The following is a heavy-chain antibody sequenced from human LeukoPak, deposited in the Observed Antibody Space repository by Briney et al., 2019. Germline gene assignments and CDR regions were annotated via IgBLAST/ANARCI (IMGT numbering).Heavy chain of an antibody. D-gene: IGHD5-12*01. J-gene: IGHJ5*02. CDR1: GGSFSGYY. Sequence: SETLSLTCAVYGGSFSGYYWSWIRQPPGKGLEWIGEINHSGSTNYNPSLKSRVTISVDTSKNHFSLRLSSVTAADTAVYYCARETRGSPPNWFDPWGQGTLVTVSS. CDR3: ARETRGSPPNWFDP. V-gene: IGHV4-34*01. CDR2: INHSGST.